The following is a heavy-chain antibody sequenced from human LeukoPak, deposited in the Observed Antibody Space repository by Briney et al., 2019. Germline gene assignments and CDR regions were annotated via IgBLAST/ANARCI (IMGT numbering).Heavy chain of an antibody. V-gene: IGHV1-2*02. CDR2: INPNSGGT. Sequence: ASVKVSCKASGYTFMSYYMHWVRQAPGRGLEWMGWINPNSGGTNYAQKFQGRVTMTRDTSISTAYMEMSRLRSDDTAVYYCARETRSCYYGSGNNDAFDIWGQGTMVTVSS. CDR1: GYTFMSYY. CDR3: ARETRSCYYGSGNNDAFDI. J-gene: IGHJ3*02. D-gene: IGHD3-10*01.